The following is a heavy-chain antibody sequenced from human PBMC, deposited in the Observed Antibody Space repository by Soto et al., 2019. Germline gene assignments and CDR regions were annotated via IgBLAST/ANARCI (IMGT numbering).Heavy chain of an antibody. Sequence: DVQLVESGGGLVHPGRSLRLSCAASGFTFDDYAMHWVRQAPGKGLEWVSSISWNSGDIGYADSVKGRFTISRDNAKNSLYLQMNSLRAEDTALYYCAKGNFAYYYYYMDVWGKGTMVTVSS. CDR1: GFTFDDYA. CDR2: ISWNSGDI. J-gene: IGHJ6*03. V-gene: IGHV3-9*01. CDR3: AKGNFAYYYYYMDV.